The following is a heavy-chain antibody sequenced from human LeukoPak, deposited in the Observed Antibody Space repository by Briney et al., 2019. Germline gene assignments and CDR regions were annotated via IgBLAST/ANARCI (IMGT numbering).Heavy chain of an antibody. J-gene: IGHJ4*02. CDR1: GFTFSSYS. CDR2: ISSSSSYI. D-gene: IGHD2-2*01. CDR3: AREGGGYCSSTSCL. V-gene: IGHV3-21*01. Sequence: PGGSLRLSCAASGFTFSSYSMNWVRQAPGKGLEWVSSISSSSSYIYYADSVKGRFTISRDNAKNSLYLQMNSLRAEDTAVYYCAREGGGYCSSTSCLWGQGTLVTVSS.